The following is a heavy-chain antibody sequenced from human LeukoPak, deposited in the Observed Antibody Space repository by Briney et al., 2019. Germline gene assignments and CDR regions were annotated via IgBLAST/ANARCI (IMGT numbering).Heavy chain of an antibody. Sequence: GSSVKVSCKASGGTFSSYAISWVRQAPGQGLEWMGGIIPIFGTANYAQKFQGRVTITADESTSTAYTELSSLRSEDTAVYYCVSGGGSWYYFDYWGQGTLVTVSS. CDR1: GGTFSSYA. D-gene: IGHD6-13*01. V-gene: IGHV1-69*01. CDR2: IIPIFGTA. J-gene: IGHJ4*02. CDR3: VSGGGSWYYFDY.